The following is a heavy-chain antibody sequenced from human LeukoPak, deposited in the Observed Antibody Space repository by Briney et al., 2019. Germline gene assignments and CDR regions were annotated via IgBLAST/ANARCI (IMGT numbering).Heavy chain of an antibody. J-gene: IGHJ4*02. Sequence: SETLSLTCAVYGGSFSGYYWSWIRQPPGKGLEWIGEINHSGSANYNPSLKSRVTISVDTSKNQFSLKLSSVTAADTAVYYCARGLSAIVYWGQGTLVTVSS. D-gene: IGHD2-15*01. V-gene: IGHV4-34*01. CDR2: INHSGSA. CDR3: ARGLSAIVY. CDR1: GGSFSGYY.